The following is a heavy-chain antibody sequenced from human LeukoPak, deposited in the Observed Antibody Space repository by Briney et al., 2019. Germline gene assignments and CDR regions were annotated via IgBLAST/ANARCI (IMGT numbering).Heavy chain of an antibody. D-gene: IGHD3-22*01. CDR3: ARPPDYYDSSGPYYFDY. J-gene: IGHJ4*02. V-gene: IGHV5-51*01. Sequence: GESLKISCKGSGYSFTSYWIGWVRQMPGKGLEWKGIIYPGDSDTRYSPSFQGQVTILAAKSISTACLQWSSLKASDTAMYYCARPPDYYDSSGPYYFDYWGQGTLVTVSS. CDR2: IYPGDSDT. CDR1: GYSFTSYW.